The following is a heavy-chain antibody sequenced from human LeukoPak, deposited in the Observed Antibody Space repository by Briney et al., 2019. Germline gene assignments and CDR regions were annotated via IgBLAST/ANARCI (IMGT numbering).Heavy chain of an antibody. V-gene: IGHV4-34*01. D-gene: IGHD2-21*02. J-gene: IGHJ3*02. Sequence: PSETLSLTCAVDGGSFSGYYWSWIRQPPGKGLDWIGEINHSGSTNYNPSLKSRVTISVDTSKNQFSLKLSSVTAADTAVYYCAMPDLTYCGGDCYSSPAFDIWGQGTMVTVSS. CDR1: GGSFSGYY. CDR2: INHSGST. CDR3: AMPDLTYCGGDCYSSPAFDI.